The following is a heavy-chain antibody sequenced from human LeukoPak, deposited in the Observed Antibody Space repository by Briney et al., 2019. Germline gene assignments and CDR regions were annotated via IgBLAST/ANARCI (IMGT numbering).Heavy chain of an antibody. V-gene: IGHV3-48*02. CDR2: VSSSGSTI. D-gene: IGHD6-13*01. Sequence: SGGSLRLSCAASGFTFSYYSINWVRQAPGKGLEWVSSVSSSGSTIYYADSVKGRFSMSRDNAKNSVYLQMTSLRDEDTAVYYCARGRGSSNYFDYWGQGTLVTVSP. J-gene: IGHJ4*02. CDR3: ARGRGSSNYFDY. CDR1: GFTFSYYS.